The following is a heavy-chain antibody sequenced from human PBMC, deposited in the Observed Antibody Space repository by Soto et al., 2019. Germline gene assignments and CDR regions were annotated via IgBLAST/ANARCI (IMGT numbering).Heavy chain of an antibody. CDR3: ARVYLKYYYYGMDV. D-gene: IGHD2-8*01. V-gene: IGHV4-59*01. CDR1: GGSISSYY. Sequence: SETLSLTCTVSGGSISSYYWSWIRQPPGKGLEWIGYIYYSGSTNYNPSLKSRVTISVDTSKNQFSLKLSSVTAADTAVYYCARVYLKYYYYGMDVWGQGTTGTVSS. J-gene: IGHJ6*02. CDR2: IYYSGST.